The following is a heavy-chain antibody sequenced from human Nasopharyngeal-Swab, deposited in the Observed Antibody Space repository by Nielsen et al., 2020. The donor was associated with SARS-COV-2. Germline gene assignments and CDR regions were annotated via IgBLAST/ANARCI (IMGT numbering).Heavy chain of an antibody. D-gene: IGHD3-22*01. Sequence: SETLSLTCAVSGGSISSSNWWSWVRQPPGKGPEWIGEIYHSGSTNYNPSLKSRVTISVDKSKNQFSLKLSSVTAADTAVYYCARDRVVVSIYYGMDVWGQGTTVTVSS. J-gene: IGHJ6*02. CDR3: ARDRVVVSIYYGMDV. CDR1: GGSISSSNW. V-gene: IGHV4-4*02. CDR2: IYHSGST.